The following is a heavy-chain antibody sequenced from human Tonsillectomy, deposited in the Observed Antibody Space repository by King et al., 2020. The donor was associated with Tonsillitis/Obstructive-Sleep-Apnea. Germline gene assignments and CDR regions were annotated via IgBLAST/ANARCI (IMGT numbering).Heavy chain of an antibody. Sequence: QLQESGPGLVKPSETLSLTCTVSGGSIRSGSYYWGWIRQPPGKGLEWIGSIYYSGSTYYNPSLKSRVTISVDTSKNQVSLKLHSVTAADTAVYYCARLYGGHRPPDYWGQGTLVTVSS. D-gene: IGHD4-23*01. J-gene: IGHJ4*02. CDR1: GGSIRSGSYY. V-gene: IGHV4-39*01. CDR2: IYYSGST. CDR3: ARLYGGHRPPDY.